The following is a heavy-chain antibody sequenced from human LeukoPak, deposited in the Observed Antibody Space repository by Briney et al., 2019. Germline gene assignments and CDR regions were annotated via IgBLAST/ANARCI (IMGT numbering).Heavy chain of an antibody. CDR2: IYYSGST. D-gene: IGHD1-26*01. CDR3: AREVGAPSESWFDP. CDR1: GGSISSGGYY. V-gene: IGHV4-31*03. J-gene: IGHJ5*02. Sequence: SETLSLTCTVSGGSISSGGYYWSWIRQHPGKGLEWIGYIYYSGSTYYNPSLKSRVTISVDRSKNQFSLKLRSMTAADTAVYFCAREVGAPSESWFDPWGQGTLVTVSS.